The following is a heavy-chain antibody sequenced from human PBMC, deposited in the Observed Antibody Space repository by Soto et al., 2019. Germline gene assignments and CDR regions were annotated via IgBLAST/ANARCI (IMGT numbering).Heavy chain of an antibody. D-gene: IGHD5-18*01. CDR1: GYTFSNYG. V-gene: IGHV1-18*01. CDR2: ISTYNGNT. J-gene: IGHJ4*02. Sequence: ASVKVSCKASGYTFSNYGITWVRQAPGQGLEWMGWISTYNGNTNYAQNLQGRVTMTTDTSTSTGYMELRSLRSDDTAVYYCARGSAGVDTAMPALGYWGQGTLVTVSS. CDR3: ARGSAGVDTAMPALGY.